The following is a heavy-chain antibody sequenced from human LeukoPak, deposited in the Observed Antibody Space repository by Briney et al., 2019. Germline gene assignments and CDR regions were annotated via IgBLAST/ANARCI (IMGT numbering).Heavy chain of an antibody. D-gene: IGHD3-10*01. V-gene: IGHV3-30*18. CDR3: AKLYGSGTYYNYFHY. J-gene: IGHJ4*02. CDR2: ISYDGSNK. Sequence: GGSLRLSCAASGFTFTKYGIHWVRQAPGKGLEWVAVISYDGSNKYYADSVKGRFTISRDNSRNTLYLHMISLWPDDTAIYYCAKLYGSGTYYNYFHYWGQGTLVTVSS. CDR1: GFTFTKYG.